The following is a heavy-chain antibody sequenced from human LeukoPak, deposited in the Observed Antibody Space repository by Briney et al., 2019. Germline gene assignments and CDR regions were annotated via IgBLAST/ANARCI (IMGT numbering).Heavy chain of an antibody. Sequence: PSGTLSLTCAVSGGSISSSNWWSWVRQPPGKGLEWIGEIYHSGSTNYNPSLKSRVTISVDTSKNQFSLKLSSVTAADTAVYYCARDLDSSGYYFDYWGQGTLVTVSS. V-gene: IGHV4-4*02. J-gene: IGHJ4*02. D-gene: IGHD3-22*01. CDR3: ARDLDSSGYYFDY. CDR2: IYHSGST. CDR1: GGSISSSNW.